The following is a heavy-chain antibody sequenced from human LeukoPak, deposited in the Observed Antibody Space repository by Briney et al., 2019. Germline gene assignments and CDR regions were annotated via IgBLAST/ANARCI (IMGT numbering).Heavy chain of an antibody. CDR1: GYRFTTYS. V-gene: IGHV1-18*01. Sequence: ASVKVSCKTSGYRFTTYSVSWVRQAPGQGLEWMGWISAYNNNTDFAQKFQDRVTLTTDTSTSTAYMEPRSLRSDDSAVYYCVRALHHNNGWFLIGDFDYWGQGTLVTVSS. D-gene: IGHD6-19*01. CDR2: ISAYNNNT. CDR3: VRALHHNNGWFLIGDFDY. J-gene: IGHJ4*02.